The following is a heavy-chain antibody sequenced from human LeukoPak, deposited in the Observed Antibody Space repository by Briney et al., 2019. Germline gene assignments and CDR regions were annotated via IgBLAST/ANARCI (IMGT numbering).Heavy chain of an antibody. CDR3: AKAGSDWYAPY. J-gene: IGHJ4*02. Sequence: TGGSLRLSCAASGFTFSSYAMHWVRQAPGKGLEWVAVISYDGSNKYYADSVKGRFTISRDNSKNTLYLQMNSLRAEDTAVYYCAKAGSDWYAPYWGQGALVTVSS. CDR2: ISYDGSNK. D-gene: IGHD6-19*01. V-gene: IGHV3-30-3*01. CDR1: GFTFSSYA.